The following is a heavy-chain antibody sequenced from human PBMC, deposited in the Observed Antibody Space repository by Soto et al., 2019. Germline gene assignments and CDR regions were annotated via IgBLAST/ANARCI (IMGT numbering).Heavy chain of an antibody. CDR2: INAYNGNT. J-gene: IGHJ4*02. CDR1: GYTFNTYA. Sequence: QVQLVQSGAEVKKPGASVKVSCKASGYTFNTYAISWVRQAPGQGLEWMGWINAYNGNTKYAQKLQGRVTMTTDTSKSTADMDLRRLRSGDTAVYYCARDGPPVDYWGQGTLVTVSS. CDR3: ARDGPPVDY. V-gene: IGHV1-18*01.